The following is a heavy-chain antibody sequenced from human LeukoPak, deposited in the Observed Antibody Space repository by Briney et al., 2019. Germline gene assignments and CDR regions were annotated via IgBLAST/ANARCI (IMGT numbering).Heavy chain of an antibody. CDR3: ARDHSYALGDY. J-gene: IGHJ4*02. Sequence: GGSLRLSCAASGFTFSSYAIHWVRQAPGKGLEYVSAISSNGVYTSYANSVKGRFTISRDNSKNTVYLQMGSLRTDDMAVYYCARDHSYALGDYWGQGTLVTVSS. CDR2: ISSNGVYT. D-gene: IGHD5-18*01. V-gene: IGHV3-64*01. CDR1: GFTFSSYA.